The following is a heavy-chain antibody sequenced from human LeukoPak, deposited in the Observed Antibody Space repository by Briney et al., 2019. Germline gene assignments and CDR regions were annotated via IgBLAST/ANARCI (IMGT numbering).Heavy chain of an antibody. CDR1: GGSISSGGYY. V-gene: IGHV4-31*03. CDR3: ARHPFSSPFDY. J-gene: IGHJ4*02. Sequence: SETLSLTCTVSGGSISSGGYYWSWIRQHPGKGLEWIGYIYYSGSTYYNPSLKSRATISLDTSKNQFSLKLTSVTAADTAVYFCARHPFSSPFDYWGQGTLVTVSS. CDR2: IYYSGST.